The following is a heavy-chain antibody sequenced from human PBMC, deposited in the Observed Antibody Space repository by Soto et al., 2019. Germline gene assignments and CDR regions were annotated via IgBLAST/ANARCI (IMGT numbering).Heavy chain of an antibody. J-gene: IGHJ1*01. D-gene: IGHD4-17*01. CDR2: ISKDGSHS. V-gene: IGHV3-30*03. CDR3: ARGTDYADLGNAEYFHP. Sequence: QVQLVESGGGVVQPGRSLRLSCAASGFNFRTYGIHWVRQAPGKGLEWVAFISKDGSHSYYAHSVKGRFTTSRDNSQNKAFLQVNSLRADDTAVYFCARGTDYADLGNAEYFHPWGQGTLVTVSS. CDR1: GFNFRTYG.